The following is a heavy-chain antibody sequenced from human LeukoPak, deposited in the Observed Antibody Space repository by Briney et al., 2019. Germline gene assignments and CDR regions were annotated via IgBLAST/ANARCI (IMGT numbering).Heavy chain of an antibody. Sequence: SETLSLTCTVSGFSINSGHYWGWIRQPPGKGLEWIGSVYASGNTYYNPSLKSRVTISVDKSKNQFSLKLSSVTAADTAVYYCARAEKIAAAGTGVYYYYYYGMDVWGQGTTVTVSS. V-gene: IGHV4-38-2*02. D-gene: IGHD6-13*01. CDR1: GFSINSGHY. CDR3: ARAEKIAAAGTGVYYYYYYGMDV. CDR2: VYASGNT. J-gene: IGHJ6*02.